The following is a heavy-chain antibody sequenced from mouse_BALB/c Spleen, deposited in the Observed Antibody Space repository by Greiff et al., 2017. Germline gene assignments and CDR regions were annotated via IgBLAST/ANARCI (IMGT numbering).Heavy chain of an antibody. Sequence: EVQGVESGPGLVKPSQSLSLTCTVTGYSITSDYAWNWIRQFPGNKLEWMGYISYSGSTSYNPSLKSRISITRDTSKNQFFLQLNSVTTEDTTTYYCARHGRAMDYWGQGTSVTVSS. CDR1: GYSITSDYA. V-gene: IGHV3-2*02. CDR2: ISYSGST. CDR3: ARHGRAMDY. J-gene: IGHJ4*01.